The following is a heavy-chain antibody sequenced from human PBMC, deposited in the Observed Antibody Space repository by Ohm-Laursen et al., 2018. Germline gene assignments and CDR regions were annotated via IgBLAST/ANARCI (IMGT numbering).Heavy chain of an antibody. J-gene: IGHJ4*02. CDR1: GFTFSSYV. D-gene: IGHD4-11*01. CDR3: AKGDDYSNTGFFDY. CDR2: ISYDGSNK. V-gene: IGHV3-30*18. Sequence: SLRLSCAASGFTFSSYVMHWVRQAPGKGLEWVAVISYDGSNKYYADSVKGRFTISRDNSKNTLYLQMNSLRAEDTAVYYCAKGDDYSNTGFFDYWGQGTLVTVSS.